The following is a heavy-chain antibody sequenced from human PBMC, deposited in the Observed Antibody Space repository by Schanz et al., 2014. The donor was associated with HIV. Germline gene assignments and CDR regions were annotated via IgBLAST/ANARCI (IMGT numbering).Heavy chain of an antibody. CDR2: ISGSSIT. CDR1: GFTFSSYA. J-gene: IGHJ4*02. D-gene: IGHD3-10*01. V-gene: IGHV3-23*01. Sequence: EVQLLESGGGLVQPGGSLRLSCAASGFTFSSYAMSWVRQAPGKGLEWVSAISGSSITYSADSVKGRFTISRDNSKNTLYLQMSSLRADDTAVYYCARDSGPGIYWGQGTLVTVSS. CDR3: ARDSGPGIY.